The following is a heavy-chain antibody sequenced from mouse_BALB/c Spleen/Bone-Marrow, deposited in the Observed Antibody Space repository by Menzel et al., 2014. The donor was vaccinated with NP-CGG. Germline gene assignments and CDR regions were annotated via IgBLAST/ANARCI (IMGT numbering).Heavy chain of an antibody. J-gene: IGHJ4*01. CDR3: ASGNYYAMDY. V-gene: IGHV5-6*02. Sequence: EVKLEESGGDLVKPGGPLKLSCAASGFTFSSYGMSWVRPTPDKRLEWVATISSGGSYTYYPDSVKGRFTISRDNAKNTLYLQMSSLKSEDTAMYYCASGNYYAMDYWGQGTSVTVSS. CDR1: GFTFSSYG. CDR2: ISSGGSYT. D-gene: IGHD1-1*01.